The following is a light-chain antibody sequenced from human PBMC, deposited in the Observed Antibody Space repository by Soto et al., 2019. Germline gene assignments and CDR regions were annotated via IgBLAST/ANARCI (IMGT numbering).Light chain of an antibody. CDR1: QTIVRF. CDR2: ATS. J-gene: IGKJ1*01. CDR3: QQSFNTPRT. V-gene: IGKV1-39*01. Sequence: DIQMTQSPSSLSASVGDRVTMTCRASQTIVRFLNWYQHKPGKPPRLLIYATSNLQSEVPSRFSGSGYGTEFTLTISSLQPEDFATYSCQQSFNTPRTFGPGTKVDIK.